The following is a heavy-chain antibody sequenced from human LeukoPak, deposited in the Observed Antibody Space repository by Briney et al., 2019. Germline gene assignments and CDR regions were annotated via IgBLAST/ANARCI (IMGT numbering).Heavy chain of an antibody. CDR2: IYYSGST. Sequence: SETLSLTCTVSGGSISSSSYYWGWIRQPPGKGLEWIGSIYYSGSTYYNPSLKSRVTISVDTSKNQFSLKLSSVTAADTAVYYCASGPSYCSGGSCYRQRWFDYWGQGTLVTVSS. D-gene: IGHD2-15*01. CDR3: ASGPSYCSGGSCYRQRWFDY. V-gene: IGHV4-39*07. J-gene: IGHJ4*02. CDR1: GGSISSSSYY.